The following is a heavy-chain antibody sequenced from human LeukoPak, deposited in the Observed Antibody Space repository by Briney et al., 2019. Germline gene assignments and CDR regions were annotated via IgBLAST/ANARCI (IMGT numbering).Heavy chain of an antibody. D-gene: IGHD3-10*01. CDR3: ARRSSYYYDYDY. CDR1: GRSFSGYY. J-gene: IGHJ4*02. Sequence: PSETLSLTCAVYGRSFSGYYWSWIRQPPGKGLEWIGEINHSGSTNYNPSLKSRVTISVDTSKNQFSLKLSSVTAADTAVYYCARRSSYYYDYDYWGQGTLVTVSS. CDR2: INHSGST. V-gene: IGHV4-34*01.